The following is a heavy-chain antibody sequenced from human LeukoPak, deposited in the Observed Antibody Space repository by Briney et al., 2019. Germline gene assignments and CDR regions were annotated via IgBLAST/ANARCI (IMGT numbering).Heavy chain of an antibody. Sequence: GASVKVSCKASGYTFTGYYMHWVRQAPGQGLEWMGTINPSGGSTSYAQKFQGRVTMTRDTSTSTVYMELSSLRSEDTAVYYCARALGEDDSSGYYTYNWFDPWGQGTLVTVSS. CDR2: INPSGGST. CDR3: ARALGEDDSSGYYTYNWFDP. J-gene: IGHJ5*02. CDR1: GYTFTGYY. D-gene: IGHD3-22*01. V-gene: IGHV1-46*01.